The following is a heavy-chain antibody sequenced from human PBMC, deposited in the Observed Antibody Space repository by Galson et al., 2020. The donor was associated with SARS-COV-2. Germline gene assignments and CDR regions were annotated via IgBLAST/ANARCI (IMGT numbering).Heavy chain of an antibody. J-gene: IGHJ4*02. V-gene: IGHV4-39*01. D-gene: IGHD2-8*01. CDR2: GSSSGST. Sequence: SETLSLTCTVSGGSISTRSYYWGWIRQPPGQGLEWIGSGSSSGSTAYTPSLNSRVTISVDTSKNQFSLSLSPVTAADTAVYFCARRGEMVAWAYWGQGILVAVSS. CDR1: GGSISTRSYY. CDR3: ARRGEMVAWAY.